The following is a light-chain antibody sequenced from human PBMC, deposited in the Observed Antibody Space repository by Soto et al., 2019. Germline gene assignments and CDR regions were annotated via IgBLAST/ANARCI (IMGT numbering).Light chain of an antibody. CDR1: RSDVGSYNL. J-gene: IGLJ1*01. V-gene: IGLV2-23*02. Sequence: QSLLTQPASVSGSPGQSGTISCTGTRSDVGSYNLVSWYQQHPGKAPKLMIYEVSERPAGVSNRFSGSKSANTASLTISGLQAEDEADYYCCSFARSRILFGTGTKVTVL. CDR2: EVS. CDR3: CSFARSRIL.